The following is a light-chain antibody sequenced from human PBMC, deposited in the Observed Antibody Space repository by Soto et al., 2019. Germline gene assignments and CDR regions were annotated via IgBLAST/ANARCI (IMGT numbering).Light chain of an antibody. CDR1: SSNVGAGYD. J-gene: IGLJ2*01. CDR3: QSYDSILTASV. V-gene: IGLV1-40*01. CDR2: GNV. Sequence: QSVLTQPPSVSGAPGQRVIISCTGSSSNVGAGYDVHWYKQVPGTAPKLLMYGNVNRPSGVPDRFSGSKSGTSASLAITGLQADDEADYYCQSYDSILTASVFGGGTKLTVL.